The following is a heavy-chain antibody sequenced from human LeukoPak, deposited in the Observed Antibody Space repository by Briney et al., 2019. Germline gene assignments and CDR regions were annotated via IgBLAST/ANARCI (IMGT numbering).Heavy chain of an antibody. J-gene: IGHJ4*02. CDR3: TISYYDGSLYEDL. CDR1: GLTFGGDA. Sequence: QSGRSLRLSRAASGLTFGGDAVSWVRQAPGKGLEWVGFIRSNASGGTTEYAASVKGRFVISRDDSKSIAYLQMNSLKREDTGVYYCTISYYDGSLYEDLWGQGTRVTVSS. V-gene: IGHV3-49*04. D-gene: IGHD3-22*01. CDR2: IRSNASGGTT.